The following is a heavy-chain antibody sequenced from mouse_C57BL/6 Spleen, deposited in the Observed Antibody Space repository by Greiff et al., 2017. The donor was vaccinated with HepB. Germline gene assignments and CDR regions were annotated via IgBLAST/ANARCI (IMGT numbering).Heavy chain of an antibody. CDR2: IHPNSGST. Sequence: QVQLQQSGAELVKPGASVKLSCKASGYTFTSYWMHWVKQRPGQGLEWIGMIHPNSGSTNYNEKFKSKATLTVDKSSSTAYMQLSSLTSEDSAVYYCARDYCSSYPAMDYWGQGTSVTVSS. V-gene: IGHV1-64*01. D-gene: IGHD1-1*01. J-gene: IGHJ4*01. CDR3: ARDYCSSYPAMDY. CDR1: GYTFTSYW.